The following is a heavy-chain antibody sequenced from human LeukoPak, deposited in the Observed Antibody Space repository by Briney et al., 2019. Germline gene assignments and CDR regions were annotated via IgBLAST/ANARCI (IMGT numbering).Heavy chain of an antibody. CDR1: GYTFTSYG. D-gene: IGHD3-22*01. V-gene: IGHV1-18*01. CDR3: AISPGYYYDSSGSTNFDY. CDR2: ISAYNGNT. Sequence: ASVKVSCKASGYTFTSYGITWVRQAPGQGLEWMGWISAYNGNTNYAQKLQGRVTMTTDTSTSTAYMELRSLRSDDTAVYYCAISPGYYYDSSGSTNFDYWGQGTLVTVSS. J-gene: IGHJ4*02.